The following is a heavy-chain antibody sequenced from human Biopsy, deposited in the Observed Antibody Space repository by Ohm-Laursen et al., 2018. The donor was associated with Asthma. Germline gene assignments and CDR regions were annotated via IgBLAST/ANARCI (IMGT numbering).Heavy chain of an antibody. Sequence: SQTLSLTCIVSGDSITSSGCCWNWIRQHPGKGLEWIGYIHHSGTSYFNPSLKSRVSFSRDTSKNQFSLRLSSVTAADTAMYYCARIPRRSGSYFVDYWGQGTLVTVSS. D-gene: IGHD3-22*01. CDR2: IHHSGTS. CDR1: GDSITSSGCC. V-gene: IGHV4-31*03. J-gene: IGHJ4*02. CDR3: ARIPRRSGSYFVDY.